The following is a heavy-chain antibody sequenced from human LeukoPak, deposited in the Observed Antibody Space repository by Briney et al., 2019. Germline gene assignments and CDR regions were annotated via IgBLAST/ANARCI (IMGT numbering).Heavy chain of an antibody. V-gene: IGHV4-34*01. CDR3: ARGLRRRVADY. D-gene: IGHD2-15*01. Sequence: KPLETLSLTCAVYGGSFSGYYWSWIRQPPGKGLEWLGEINHSGSTNYNPSLKSRVTISVDTSKNQFSLKLSSVTAADTAVYYCARGLRRRVADYWGKGTLVTVSS. J-gene: IGHJ4*02. CDR2: INHSGST. CDR1: GGSFSGYY.